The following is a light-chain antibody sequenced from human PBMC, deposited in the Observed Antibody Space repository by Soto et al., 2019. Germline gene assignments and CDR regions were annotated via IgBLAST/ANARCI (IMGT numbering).Light chain of an antibody. J-gene: IGKJ1*01. V-gene: IGKV1-5*01. Sequence: DIQMTQSPSPLSASVGDRVTITCRASQSMNDWLAWYQQKPGKHPKVLIYDASSLQSGVPARFIGSGSGTEFTLTIGSLQPDDVATYYCLRYNAFSQTFGHGTKVES. CDR1: QSMNDW. CDR2: DAS. CDR3: LRYNAFSQT.